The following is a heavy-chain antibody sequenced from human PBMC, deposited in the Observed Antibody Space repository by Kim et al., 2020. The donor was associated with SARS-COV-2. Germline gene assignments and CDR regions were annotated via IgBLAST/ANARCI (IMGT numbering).Heavy chain of an antibody. V-gene: IGHV4-34*01. CDR1: GGSFSGYY. CDR2: INHSGST. J-gene: IGHJ4*02. Sequence: SETLSLTCAVYGGSFSGYYWSWIRQPPGKGLEWIGEINHSGSTNYNPSLKSRVTISVDTSKNQFSLKLSSVTAADTAVYYCASGYSYRHYFDYWGQGTLVTVSS. D-gene: IGHD5-18*01. CDR3: ASGYSYRHYFDY.